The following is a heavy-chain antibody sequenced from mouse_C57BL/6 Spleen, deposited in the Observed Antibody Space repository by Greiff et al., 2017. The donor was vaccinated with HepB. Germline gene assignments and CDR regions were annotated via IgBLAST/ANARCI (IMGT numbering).Heavy chain of an antibody. J-gene: IGHJ1*03. CDR1: GFSFNTYA. Sequence: EVQLVESGGGLVQPKGSLKLSCAASGFSFNTYAMNWVRQAPGKGLEWVARIRSKSNNYATYYAYSVKDRFTISRDDSESMLYLQMNNLKTEDAAMYYCVRGDWYFDVWGTGTTVTVSS. V-gene: IGHV10-1*01. CDR3: VRGDWYFDV. CDR2: IRSKSNNYAT.